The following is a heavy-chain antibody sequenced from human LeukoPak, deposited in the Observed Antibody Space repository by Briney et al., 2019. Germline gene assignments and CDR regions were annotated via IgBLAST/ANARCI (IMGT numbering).Heavy chain of an antibody. V-gene: IGHV4-59*02. CDR3: ARAPMAITTSAFPDAFDF. D-gene: IGHD5-12*01. CDR2: VSYSGGT. Sequence: SDTLSLTCTVSGDSVSGHYWSWIRQTPGKGLEGIGYVSYSGGTNYNPSLKRRVSISLDTSKNQFSLKLSSPAAADPAVYYCARAPMAITTSAFPDAFDFWGQGTMVTVSS. CDR1: GDSVSGHY. J-gene: IGHJ3*01.